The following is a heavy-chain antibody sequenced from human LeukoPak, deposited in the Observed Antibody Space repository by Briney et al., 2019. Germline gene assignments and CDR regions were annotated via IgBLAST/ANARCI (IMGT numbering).Heavy chain of an antibody. V-gene: IGHV5-51*01. D-gene: IGHD2-2*01. CDR1: EYSFTSYW. J-gene: IGHJ4*02. CDR3: ARWSTSHDLDY. CDR2: IYPGDSDT. Sequence: GESLKISCKGSEYSFTSYWIGWVRQMPGKGLEWMGIIYPGDSDTRYSPSFQGQVTTSADKSISTAYLQWSSLKASDTAMYYCARWSTSHDLDYWGQGTLVTVSS.